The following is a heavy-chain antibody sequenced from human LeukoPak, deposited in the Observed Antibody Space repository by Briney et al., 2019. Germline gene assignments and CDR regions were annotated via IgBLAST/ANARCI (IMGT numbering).Heavy chain of an antibody. D-gene: IGHD6-19*01. V-gene: IGHV4-31*03. CDR2: ISYSGST. J-gene: IGHJ4*02. CDR3: ARWVAVAAYFDY. Sequence: SETLSLTCTVSGGSISSGGYYWSWIRQHPGKGLEWIGDISYSGSTYYNPSLKSRVTISLDTSKNQFSLKLSSVTAADTAVYYCARWVAVAAYFDYWGQGTLVTVSS. CDR1: GGSISSGGYY.